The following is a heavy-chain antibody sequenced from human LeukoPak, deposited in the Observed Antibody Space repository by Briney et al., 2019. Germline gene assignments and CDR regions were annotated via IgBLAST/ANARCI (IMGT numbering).Heavy chain of an antibody. J-gene: IGHJ4*02. CDR2: INPGGST. CDR1: GGSFSYYN. D-gene: IGHD5-24*01. CDR3: ARRQRWLQLNPFDY. V-gene: IGHV4-34*01. Sequence: SETLSLTCAVYGGSFSYYNWTWIRQPPGKGLEWIGEINPGGSTSWNPSLKNRVTISIDTSKNQFSLKLKSVSAADTAVYYCARRQRWLQLNPFDYWGQGTLVTVSS.